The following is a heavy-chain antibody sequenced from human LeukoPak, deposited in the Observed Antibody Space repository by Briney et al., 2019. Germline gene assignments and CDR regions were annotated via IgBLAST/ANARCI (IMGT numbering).Heavy chain of an antibody. D-gene: IGHD3-22*01. CDR3: AKEDYYDNSGHSPDY. CDR2: ITGSGSRT. CDR1: GFTFSSYA. J-gene: IGHJ4*02. Sequence: GGSLRLSCAASGFTFSSYAMTWVRQAPGKGLEWVSAITGSGSRTYYADSVKGRFTISRDNSKNTLYLRMSSLRAEDTALYYCAKEDYYDNSGHSPDYWGQGTLVTVSS. V-gene: IGHV3-23*01.